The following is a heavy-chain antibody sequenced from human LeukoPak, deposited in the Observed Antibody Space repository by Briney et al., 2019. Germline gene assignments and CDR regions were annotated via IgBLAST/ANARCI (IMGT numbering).Heavy chain of an antibody. D-gene: IGHD6-19*01. CDR1: GYTFTSYG. CDR3: ARGEGIAVAATGEYYFDY. CDR2: ISAYNGNT. V-gene: IGHV1-18*01. Sequence: ASVKVSCKTSGYTFTSYGISWVRRAPGQGLEWMGWISAYNGNTNYAEKLQGRVTMSIDTSTSTAYMELRSLRSDDTAVYYCARGEGIAVAATGEYYFDYWGQGTLVTVSS. J-gene: IGHJ4*02.